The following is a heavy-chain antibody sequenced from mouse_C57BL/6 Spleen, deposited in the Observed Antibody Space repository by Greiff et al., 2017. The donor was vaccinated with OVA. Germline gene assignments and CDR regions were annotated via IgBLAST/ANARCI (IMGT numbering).Heavy chain of an antibody. CDR2: IDPSDSYT. CDR3: ARRSQIYGSVDY. D-gene: IGHD1-1*01. V-gene: IGHV1-69*01. Sequence: QVQLKQPGAELVMPGASVKLSCKASGYTFTSYWMHWVKQRPGQGLEWIGEIDPSDSYTNYNQKFKGKSTLTVDKSSSTAYMQLSSLTSEDSAVYYCARRSQIYGSVDYWGQGTTLTVSS. J-gene: IGHJ2*01. CDR1: GYTFTSYW.